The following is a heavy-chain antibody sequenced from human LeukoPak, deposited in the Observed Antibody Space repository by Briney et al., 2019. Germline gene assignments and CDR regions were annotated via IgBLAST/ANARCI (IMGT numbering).Heavy chain of an antibody. D-gene: IGHD3-3*01. J-gene: IGHJ6*02. Sequence: SVKVSCKASGGTFSSYAISWVRQAPGQGLEWMGGIIPIFGTANYAQKFQGRVTITADESTSTAYMELSSLKSEDTAVYYCARSRFLEWLPFYFYGMDVGGHATTVNV. CDR3: ARSRFLEWLPFYFYGMDV. CDR2: IIPIFGTA. V-gene: IGHV1-69*13. CDR1: GGTFSSYA.